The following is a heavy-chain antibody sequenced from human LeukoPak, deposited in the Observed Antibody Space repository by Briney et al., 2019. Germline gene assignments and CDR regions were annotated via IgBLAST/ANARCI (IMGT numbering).Heavy chain of an antibody. Sequence: GGSLRLSCAASGINLSSYWMSWVRQAPGKGLEWVSAISGSGGSTYYADSVKGRFTISRDNSKNTLYLQMNSLRAEDTAVYYCAKGLHSSGSDYWGQGTLVTVSS. CDR1: GINLSSYW. J-gene: IGHJ4*02. D-gene: IGHD6-19*01. CDR2: ISGSGGST. V-gene: IGHV3-23*01. CDR3: AKGLHSSGSDY.